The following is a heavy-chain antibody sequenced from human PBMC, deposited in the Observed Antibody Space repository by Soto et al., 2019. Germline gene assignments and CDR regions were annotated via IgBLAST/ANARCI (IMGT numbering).Heavy chain of an antibody. Sequence: QVQLVQSGAEVKKPGSSVKVSCKASGGTFSSYTISWVRQAPGQGLEWMGRIIPILGIANYAQKFQGRVTITADKSTSTAYMELSSLRSEDTAVYYCARDSSYSSSWGIWGQGTMVTVSS. CDR1: GGTFSSYT. D-gene: IGHD6-13*01. J-gene: IGHJ3*02. CDR2: IIPILGIA. CDR3: ARDSSYSSSWGI. V-gene: IGHV1-69*08.